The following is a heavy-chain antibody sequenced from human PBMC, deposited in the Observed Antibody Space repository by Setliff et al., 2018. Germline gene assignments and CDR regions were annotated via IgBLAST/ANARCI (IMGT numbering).Heavy chain of an antibody. V-gene: IGHV3-33*01. CDR2: ITNDGRYE. CDR1: GFRFSEYG. D-gene: IGHD3-22*01. J-gene: IGHJ6*03. CDR3: ATNPRKGRSGGYYYDDPYYYYMDV. Sequence: GGSLRLSCEASGFRFSEYGMNWVRQAPGKGPEWVSVITNDGRYEYYADSVKGRFTISRDNAKTSLFLQMNSLRAEDTAVYYCATNPRKGRSGGYYYDDPYYYYMDVWGKGTTVTVS.